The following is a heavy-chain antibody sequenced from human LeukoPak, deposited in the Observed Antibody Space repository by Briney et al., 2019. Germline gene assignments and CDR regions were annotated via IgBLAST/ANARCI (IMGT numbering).Heavy chain of an antibody. CDR3: AKGKVNYYYDSSGYPTYFDY. Sequence: PGGSLRLSRAASGFTFDDYAMHWVRQAPGKGLEWVSGISWNSGSIGYADSVKGRFTISRDNAKNSLYLQMNSLRAEDTALYYCAKGKVNYYYDSSGYPTYFDYWGQGTLVTVSS. CDR1: GFTFDDYA. CDR2: ISWNSGSI. J-gene: IGHJ4*02. V-gene: IGHV3-9*01. D-gene: IGHD3-22*01.